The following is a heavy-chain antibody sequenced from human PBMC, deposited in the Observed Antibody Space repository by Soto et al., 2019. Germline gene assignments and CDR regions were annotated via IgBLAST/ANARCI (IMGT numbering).Heavy chain of an antibody. J-gene: IGHJ4*02. V-gene: IGHV3-74*01. CDR3: ARGGLYAYYQDN. CDR1: GFTFNNYW. Sequence: EVQLVESGGGLVQPGGSLRLSCAACGFTFNNYWMHWVRQAPGKELVWVSRIKGDGSSTNSADFVQGRFTISRDNAKNTLYLEMNSLRAEDTAVYHCARGGLYAYYQDNWGQGTLVTVSS. CDR2: IKGDGSST. D-gene: IGHD3-16*01.